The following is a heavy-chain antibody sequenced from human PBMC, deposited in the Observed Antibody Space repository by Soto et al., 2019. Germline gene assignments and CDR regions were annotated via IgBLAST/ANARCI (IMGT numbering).Heavy chain of an antibody. J-gene: IGHJ6*02. V-gene: IGHV3-74*03. Sequence: EVQLVESGGGLVRPGGRLRRSCVPSGSTFRNYWLYWFRQAPGKGLVWVSRVNNDGTDTTHADSVKGRFTISRDNAENTLYLQMNSLRAEDTAVYYCARGGLQHALDVWGQGSTVTVSS. CDR1: GSTFRNYW. CDR3: ARGGLQHALDV. CDR2: VNNDGTDT. D-gene: IGHD6-13*01.